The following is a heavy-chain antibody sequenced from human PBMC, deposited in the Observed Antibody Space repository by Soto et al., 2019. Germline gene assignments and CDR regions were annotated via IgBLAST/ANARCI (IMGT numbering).Heavy chain of an antibody. J-gene: IGHJ4*02. CDR3: ARDMGYCSGGSCYPKTYYFDY. Sequence: GASVKVSCKASGGTFSSYTISWVRQAPGQGLEWMGRIIPILGIANYAQKFQGRVTITADKSTSTAYMELSSLRSEDTAVYYCARDMGYCSGGSCYPKTYYFDYWGQGTLVTVSS. CDR2: IIPILGIA. D-gene: IGHD2-15*01. CDR1: GGTFSSYT. V-gene: IGHV1-69*04.